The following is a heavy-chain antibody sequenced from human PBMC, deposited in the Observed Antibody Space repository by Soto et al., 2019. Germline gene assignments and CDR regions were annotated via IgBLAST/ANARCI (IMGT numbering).Heavy chain of an antibody. D-gene: IGHD4-4*01. Sequence: SETLSLTCTVSGGSISSYYWGWIRQPPGKGLEWIGSIYYSGSTYYNPSLKSRVTISVDTSKKQFSLKLSSVTAADTAVYYCARHWLQSWFDPWGQGTLVTVSS. CDR2: IYYSGST. J-gene: IGHJ5*02. V-gene: IGHV4-39*01. CDR3: ARHWLQSWFDP. CDR1: GGSISSYY.